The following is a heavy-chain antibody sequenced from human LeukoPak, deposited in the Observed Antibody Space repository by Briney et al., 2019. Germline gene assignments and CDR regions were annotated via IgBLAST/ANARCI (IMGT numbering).Heavy chain of an antibody. V-gene: IGHV4-59*08. D-gene: IGHD3-22*01. CDR2: IYYSGST. CDR3: ARRGNYYDSSGYYPNDAFDI. J-gene: IGHJ3*02. Sequence: SETLSLTCTVSGGSISSYYWSWIRQPPGKGLEWIGYIYYSGSTNYNPSLKSRVTISVDTSKNQFSLKLSSVTAADTAVYYCARRGNYYDSSGYYPNDAFDIWGQGTMVTVSS. CDR1: GGSISSYY.